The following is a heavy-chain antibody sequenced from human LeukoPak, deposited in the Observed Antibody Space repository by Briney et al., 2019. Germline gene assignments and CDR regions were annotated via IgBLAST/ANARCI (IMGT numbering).Heavy chain of an antibody. Sequence: SETLSLTCTVSGGSISSYYWGWIRQPPGKGLEWIGSIYHSGSTYYNPSLKSRVTISVDTSKNQFSLKLSSVTAADTAVYYCARDAPLGYCSGGSCYSLPSFDYWGQGTLVTVSS. D-gene: IGHD2-15*01. CDR2: IYHSGST. CDR1: GGSISSYY. J-gene: IGHJ4*02. CDR3: ARDAPLGYCSGGSCYSLPSFDY. V-gene: IGHV4-39*07.